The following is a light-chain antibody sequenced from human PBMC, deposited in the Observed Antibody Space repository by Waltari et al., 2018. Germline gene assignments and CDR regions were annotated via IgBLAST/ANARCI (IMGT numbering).Light chain of an antibody. CDR1: NIGSKA. J-gene: IGLJ1*01. Sequence: SYVLTQPPSVSVAPGQTATLTCGGNNIGSKAVHWYRHKPGQAPFLVVYAERFSASNSGTTATLTITRVEAGDEADYYCQVWDNANCPLYVFGSGTQVTGL. V-gene: IGLV3-21*02. CDR3: QVWDNANCPLYV.